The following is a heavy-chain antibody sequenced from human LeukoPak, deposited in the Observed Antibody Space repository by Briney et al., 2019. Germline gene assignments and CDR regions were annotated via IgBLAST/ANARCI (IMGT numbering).Heavy chain of an antibody. CDR3: AREPLGYCSGGSCYIHAFDI. CDR2: INPSVGST. V-gene: IGHV1-46*01. J-gene: IGHJ3*02. CDR1: GYTFTSYY. Sequence: ASVKVSCKASGYTFTSYYMHWVRQAPGQGLEWMGIINPSVGSTSYAQKFQGRVTMTRDMSTSTVYIELSRLRSEDTAVYYCAREPLGYCSGGSCYIHAFDIWGQGTMVTVSS. D-gene: IGHD2-15*01.